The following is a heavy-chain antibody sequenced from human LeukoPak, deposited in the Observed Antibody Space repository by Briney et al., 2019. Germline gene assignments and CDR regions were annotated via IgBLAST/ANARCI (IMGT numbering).Heavy chain of an antibody. V-gene: IGHV3-30*18. CDR2: ISYDGSNK. CDR3: AKGGTTVTTVTDYFDY. Sequence: GGSLRLSCAASGXTFSSYGMHWVRQAPGKGLEWVAVISYDGSNKYYADSVKGRFTISRDNSKNTLYLQMNSLRAEDTAVYYCAKGGTTVTTVTDYFDYWGQGTLVTVSS. J-gene: IGHJ4*02. D-gene: IGHD4-17*01. CDR1: GXTFSSYG.